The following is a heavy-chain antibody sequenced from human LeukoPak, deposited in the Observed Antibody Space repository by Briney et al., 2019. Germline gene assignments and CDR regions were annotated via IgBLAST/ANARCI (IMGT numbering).Heavy chain of an antibody. CDR3: ATSDDSSGSD. V-gene: IGHV3-7*01. CDR2: INLDGSVK. J-gene: IGHJ4*02. D-gene: IGHD3-22*01. Sequence: GGSLRLSCAASGFTFSGYWMSWVRQAPGKGLEWVANINLDGSVKHYVDSAKGRVTISRDNAKNSLYLQMNYLRAEDTALYYCATSDDSSGSDWGQGTLVTVSS. CDR1: GFTFSGYW.